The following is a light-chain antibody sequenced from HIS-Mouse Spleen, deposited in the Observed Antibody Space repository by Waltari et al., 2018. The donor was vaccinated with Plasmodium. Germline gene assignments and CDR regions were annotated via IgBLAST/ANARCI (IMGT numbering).Light chain of an antibody. CDR2: EDS. Sequence: SYELTQPPSVSVSPGQTARITCSGDALPKKYAYWYQQKSGQAPVLVIYEDSKRPSGIPERFEGARSGTMATLTSSGAQVEDEADYYCYSTDSSGNHRVFGGGTKLTVL. J-gene: IGLJ3*02. CDR1: ALPKKY. CDR3: YSTDSSGNHRV. V-gene: IGLV3-10*01.